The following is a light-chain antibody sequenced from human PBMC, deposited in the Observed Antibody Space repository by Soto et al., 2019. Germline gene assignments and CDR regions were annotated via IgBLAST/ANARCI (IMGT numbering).Light chain of an antibody. Sequence: EIVMTQSPATLSVSPGDRATLSCRASQSVNSNVAGYHQKPGQAPRLLIYGGSTRASGTPVRFSGSESGTEFTLTISSLQSEDFAVYYCQQYDDWPWTFGHGTKVEIK. J-gene: IGKJ1*01. V-gene: IGKV3-15*01. CDR1: QSVNSN. CDR3: QQYDDWPWT. CDR2: GGS.